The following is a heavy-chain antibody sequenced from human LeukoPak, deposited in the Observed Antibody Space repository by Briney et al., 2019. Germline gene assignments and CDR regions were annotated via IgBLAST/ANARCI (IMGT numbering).Heavy chain of an antibody. J-gene: IGHJ4*02. CDR3: ARVARSSGYFDY. V-gene: IGHV4-38-2*02. CDR2: IYHSGST. D-gene: IGHD3-22*01. CDR1: GYSISSGYY. Sequence: SETLSLTCTVSGYSISSGYYWGWIRQPPGKGLEWIGSIYHSGSTYYNPSLKSRVTISVDKSKNQFSLKMSSVTAADTAVYYCARVARSSGYFDYWGQGTLVTVSS.